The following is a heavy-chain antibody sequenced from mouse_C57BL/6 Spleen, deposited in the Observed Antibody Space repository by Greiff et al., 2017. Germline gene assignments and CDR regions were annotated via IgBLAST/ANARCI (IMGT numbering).Heavy chain of an antibody. CDR3: ARSPGSGEFAY. V-gene: IGHV1-20*01. D-gene: IGHD3-1*01. CDR2: INPYNGDT. J-gene: IGHJ3*01. Sequence: EVQLQQSGPELVKPGDSVKISCKASGYSFTGYFMNWVMQSHGKSLEWIGRINPYNGDTFYNQKFKGKATLTVDKSSSTAHMERRSLTSEDSAVYYCARSPGSGEFAYWGQGTLVTVSA. CDR1: GYSFTGYF.